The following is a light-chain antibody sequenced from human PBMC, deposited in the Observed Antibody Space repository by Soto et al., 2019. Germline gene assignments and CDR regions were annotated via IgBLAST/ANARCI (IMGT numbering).Light chain of an antibody. J-gene: IGLJ3*02. V-gene: IGLV1-44*01. CDR1: SSNIGSNI. CDR2: NDD. CDR3: SAWDASLGAIL. Sequence: QSVLSQPPSASGTPGQTVTISCSGRSSNIGSNIVNWYQQLPGTAPKLLIYNDDHRPSRVADRFSGSKSGTSASLAISGLQSEDEADYYCSAWDASLGAILFGGGTKLTVL.